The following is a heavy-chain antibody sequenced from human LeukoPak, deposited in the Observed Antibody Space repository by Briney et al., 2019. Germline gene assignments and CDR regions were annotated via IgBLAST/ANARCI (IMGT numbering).Heavy chain of an antibody. V-gene: IGHV4-31*03. CDR2: IYYSGST. CDR3: ARDRNSGYEMMDV. CDR1: GGSISSGGYY. Sequence: SETPSLTCTVSGGSISSGGYYWSWIRQHPGKGLEWIGYIYYSGSTYYNPSLKSRVTISVDTSKNQFSLKLSSVTAADTAVYYCARDRNSGYEMMDVWGQGTTVTVSS. D-gene: IGHD5-12*01. J-gene: IGHJ6*02.